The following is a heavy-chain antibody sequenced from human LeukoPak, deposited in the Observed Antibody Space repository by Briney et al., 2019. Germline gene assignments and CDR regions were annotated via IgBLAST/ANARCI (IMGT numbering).Heavy chain of an antibody. CDR1: VYTFSRYA. D-gene: IGHD6-13*01. V-gene: IGHV3-23*01. CDR3: AKRQSSSWYGFDI. CDR2: ISGSGRST. J-gene: IGHJ3*02. Sequence: GGSLRLSCGASVYTFSRYAMSGARQAPGKALEWVSAISGSGRSTYYADSVKGRFTISRDNSKNTLYLQMNSLRAEDTAVYYCAKRQSSSWYGFDIWGQGTMVTVSS.